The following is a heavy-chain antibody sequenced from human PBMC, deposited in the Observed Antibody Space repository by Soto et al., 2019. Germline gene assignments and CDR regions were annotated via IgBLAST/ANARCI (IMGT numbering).Heavy chain of an antibody. CDR3: AADRKIVGTIGAFDF. Sequence: QVQLVQSGAEVRKPGASVRVSCKVPENTLTELTIDWLRQAPGKGLEWMGHSAPEHGEPVYPQKFQGRVSMTEDPSTDTAYMELTSLRFEDTAVYFCAADRKIVGTIGAFDFWGQGTLVTVSS. CDR2: SAPEHGEP. J-gene: IGHJ4*02. D-gene: IGHD1-26*01. CDR1: ENTLTELT. V-gene: IGHV1-24*01.